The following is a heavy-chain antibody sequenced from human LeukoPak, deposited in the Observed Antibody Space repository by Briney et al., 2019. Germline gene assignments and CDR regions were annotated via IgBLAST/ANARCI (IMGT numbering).Heavy chain of an antibody. V-gene: IGHV3-53*01. CDR2: IYSGGST. CDR1: GFTVSSNY. Sequence: GGSLRLSCAASGFTVSSNYMSWVRQAPGKGLEWVSVIYSGGSTYYADFVKGRFTISRDNSKNTLYLQMNSLRAEDTAVYYCAREGAAAAFDPWGQGTLVTVSS. J-gene: IGHJ5*01. CDR3: AREGAAAAFDP. D-gene: IGHD6-25*01.